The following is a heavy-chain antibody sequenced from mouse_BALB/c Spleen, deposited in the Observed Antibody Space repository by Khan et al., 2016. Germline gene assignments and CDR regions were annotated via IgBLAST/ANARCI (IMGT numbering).Heavy chain of an antibody. D-gene: IGHD1-1*01. CDR1: GYTFTNYG. J-gene: IGHJ3*01. CDR3: AEDYYGSNWFAY. Sequence: QIQLVQSGTELKKPGETVKISCNASGYTFTNYGMNWVKQAPGKGLKWMGWINTNTGEPTHAEEFKGRFAFSLETSASTAYLQINNLKNEDTATYFCAEDYYGSNWFAYWGQGTLVTVSA. V-gene: IGHV9-3*02. CDR2: INTNTGEP.